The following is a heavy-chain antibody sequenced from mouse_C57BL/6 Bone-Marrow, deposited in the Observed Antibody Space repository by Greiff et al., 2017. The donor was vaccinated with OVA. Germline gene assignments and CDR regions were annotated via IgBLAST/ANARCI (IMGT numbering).Heavy chain of an antibody. J-gene: IGHJ4*01. V-gene: IGHV5-17*01. CDR3: ARDYYGSSYDAMDY. D-gene: IGHD1-1*01. Sequence: EVKLVESGGGLVKPGGSLKLSCAASGFTFSDYGMHWVRQAPEKGLEWVAYISSGSSTIYYADTVKGRFTISRYNAKNTLFLQMTSLRSEDTAMYYCARDYYGSSYDAMDYWGQGTSVTVSS. CDR1: GFTFSDYG. CDR2: ISSGSSTI.